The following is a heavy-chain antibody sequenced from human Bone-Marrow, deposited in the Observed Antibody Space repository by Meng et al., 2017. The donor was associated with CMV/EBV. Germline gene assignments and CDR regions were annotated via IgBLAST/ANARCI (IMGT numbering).Heavy chain of an antibody. CDR3: ASSLSGDLGEVYYYYALDA. J-gene: IGHJ6*02. Sequence: GGSLSPSCAASGFTFSSYSMNWVRQAPGKGLEWVSYISSSSSTIYYADSVKGRFTISRDNAKHSLYLQMNSQRAEVTAVYCCASSLSGDLGEVYYYYALDAWGQGTTVTVSS. CDR2: ISSSSSTI. CDR1: GFTFSSYS. D-gene: IGHD7-27*01. V-gene: IGHV3-48*04.